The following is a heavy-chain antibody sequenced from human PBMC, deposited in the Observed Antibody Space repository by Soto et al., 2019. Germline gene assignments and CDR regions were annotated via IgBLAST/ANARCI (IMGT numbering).Heavy chain of an antibody. CDR3: ACIFSGGYGYGFYYYGMDV. CDR1: GGSIISSSYY. CDR2: IYYSGST. Sequence: SDTLSLTCTVSGGSIISSSYYWGWIRKPPVKGLEWIGSIYYSGSTYYNPSLKSRVTISVDTSKNQFSLKLSSVTAADTAVYYCACIFSGGYGYGFYYYGMDVWGQGTTVT. V-gene: IGHV4-39*01. J-gene: IGHJ6*02. D-gene: IGHD5-18*01.